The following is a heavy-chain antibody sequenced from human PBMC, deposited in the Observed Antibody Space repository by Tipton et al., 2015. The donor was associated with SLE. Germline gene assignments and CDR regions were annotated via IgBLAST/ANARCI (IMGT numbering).Heavy chain of an antibody. CDR3: AMGRYYYGSGSSENWFDP. CDR1: GGSISSDSFY. CDR2: IYDSGST. J-gene: IGHJ5*02. D-gene: IGHD3-10*01. V-gene: IGHV4-61*01. Sequence: TLSLTCTVSGGSISSDSFYWGWIRQSPGKGLEWIGSIYDSGSTNYNPSLTSRVTISIDTSKNQFSLKLSSVTAADTAVYYCAMGRYYYGSGSSENWFDPWGQGTLVTVSS.